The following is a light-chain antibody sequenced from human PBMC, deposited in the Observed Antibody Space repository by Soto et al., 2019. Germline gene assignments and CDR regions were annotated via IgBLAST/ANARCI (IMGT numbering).Light chain of an antibody. V-gene: IGKV1-5*01. Sequence: DIQMTQSPSILSASVGDRVAITCRASESISNWLAWYQQKPGKAPKVLIYDASRLQSGVPERFSGSGSGTESTLTISSLQADDVATDYCQQYKSYSSTFGQGSNLE. CDR2: DAS. CDR3: QQYKSYSST. CDR1: ESISNW. J-gene: IGKJ2*01.